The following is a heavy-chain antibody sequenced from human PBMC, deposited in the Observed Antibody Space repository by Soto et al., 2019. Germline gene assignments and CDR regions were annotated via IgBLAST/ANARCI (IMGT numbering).Heavy chain of an antibody. D-gene: IGHD3-10*01. CDR3: ARGGSGSYYYYYYGMDV. CDR2: IYYSGST. CDR1: GGSSGDLGDY. V-gene: IGHV4-30-4*01. J-gene: IGHJ6*02. Sequence: VAGGSSGDLGDYWRCNSKPPGKGLEWIGYIYYSGSTYYNPSLKSRVTISVDTSKNQFSLKLSSVTAADTAVYYCARGGSGSYYYYYYGMDVWGQRTTVTVSS.